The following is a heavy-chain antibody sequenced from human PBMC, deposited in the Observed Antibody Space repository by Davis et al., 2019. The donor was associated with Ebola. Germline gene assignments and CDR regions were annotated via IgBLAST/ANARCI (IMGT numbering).Heavy chain of an antibody. D-gene: IGHD2-2*01. V-gene: IGHV3-73*01. CDR3: TSSIVVVPAATTVTTVLVDY. CDR1: GFTVSSNY. J-gene: IGHJ4*02. Sequence: GESLKISCAASGFTVSSNYMNWVRQASGKGLEWIGRIRSKANSYATAYAASIKGRFTISRDDSKNTAYLQMNSLKTEDTAVYYCTSSIVVVPAATTVTTVLVDYWGQGTLVTVSS. CDR2: IRSKANSYAT.